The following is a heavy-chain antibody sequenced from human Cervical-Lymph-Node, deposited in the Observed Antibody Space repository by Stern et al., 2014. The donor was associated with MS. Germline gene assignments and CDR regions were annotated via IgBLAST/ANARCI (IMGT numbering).Heavy chain of an antibody. J-gene: IGHJ6*02. D-gene: IGHD4-17*01. CDR2: IYPGDSDT. Sequence: EMQLVESGAEVKKPGESLKISCKGSGYSFSTYWIAWVRQMPGKGLEWMGIIYPGDSDTRYSPSFQGQVTISADRSISTAYLQWSSLKASDTAIYYCARQGRGTYGWLAMDVWGQGTTVTVSS. CDR3: ARQGRGTYGWLAMDV. V-gene: IGHV5-51*01. CDR1: GYSFSTYW.